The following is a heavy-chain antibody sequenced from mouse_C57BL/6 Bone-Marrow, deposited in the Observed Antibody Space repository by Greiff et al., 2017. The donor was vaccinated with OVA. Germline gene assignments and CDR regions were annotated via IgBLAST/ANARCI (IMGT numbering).Heavy chain of an antibody. CDR3: ARREITTVVADFDV. D-gene: IGHD1-1*01. CDR1: SYTFTSYW. Sequence: QVQLQQPGAELVKPGASVKLSCKASSYTFTSYWMHWVKQRPGRGLEWIGRIDPNSGGTKYNEKFKSKATLTVDKPSSTAYMQLSSLTSEDSAVYYCARREITTVVADFDVWGTGTTVTVSS. J-gene: IGHJ1*03. V-gene: IGHV1-72*01. CDR2: IDPNSGGT.